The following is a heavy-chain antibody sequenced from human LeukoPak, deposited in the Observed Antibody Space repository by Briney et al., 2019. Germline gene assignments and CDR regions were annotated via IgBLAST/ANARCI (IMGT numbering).Heavy chain of an antibody. D-gene: IGHD6-19*01. CDR2: MNPNSGNT. Sequence: ASVKVSCKASGYTFTNYDINWARQATGQGLEWVGRMNPNSGNTGYAQKFQGRVTITRNTSISTAYMELSSLRSEDTAVYYCARGHSGWLYDVFDLWGQGTMVTVSS. V-gene: IGHV1-8*03. J-gene: IGHJ3*01. CDR3: ARGHSGWLYDVFDL. CDR1: GYTFTNYD.